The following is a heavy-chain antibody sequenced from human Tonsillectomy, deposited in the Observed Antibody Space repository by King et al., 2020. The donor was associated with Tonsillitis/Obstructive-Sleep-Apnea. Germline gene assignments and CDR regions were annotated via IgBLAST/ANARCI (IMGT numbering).Heavy chain of an antibody. CDR2: IIPMFVVA. CDR1: GGTFSNYA. CDR3: ARQYYDSSGYYYFDY. Sequence: VQLVQSGAEVKKPGSSVKVSCKASGGTFSNYAITWVRQAPGQGLEWMGGIIPMFVVATYAQKSQGRVTITADKSTSTAYMELSSLRSEDTAVYYCARQYYDSSGYYYFDYWGQGTMVTVSS. V-gene: IGHV1-69*17. D-gene: IGHD3-22*01. J-gene: IGHJ4*02.